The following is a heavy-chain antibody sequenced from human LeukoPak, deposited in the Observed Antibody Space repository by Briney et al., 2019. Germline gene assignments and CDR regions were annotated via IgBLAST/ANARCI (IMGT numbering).Heavy chain of an antibody. CDR2: INHSGST. Sequence: SETLSLTCAVYGGSFSGYYWSWIRQPPGKGLEWIGEINHSGSTNYNPSLKSRVTISVDTSKNQFSLKLSSVTAADTAVYYCARVAPYIVVVAAATRVGAFDIWGQGTMVTVSS. CDR1: GGSFSGYY. CDR3: ARVAPYIVVVAAATRVGAFDI. V-gene: IGHV4-34*01. J-gene: IGHJ3*02. D-gene: IGHD2-15*01.